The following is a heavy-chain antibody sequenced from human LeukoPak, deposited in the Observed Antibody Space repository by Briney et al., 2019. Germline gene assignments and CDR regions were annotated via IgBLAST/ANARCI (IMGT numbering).Heavy chain of an antibody. J-gene: IGHJ4*02. Sequence: ASVKVSCKASGYTFTGYYMHWVRQAPGQGLEWMGWINPNSGGTNYAQKFQGRDTMTRDTSISTAYMELSRLRSDDTAVYYCATGKRLGYSSGWYDYWGQGTLVTVSS. CDR1: GYTFTGYY. CDR2: INPNSGGT. CDR3: ATGKRLGYSSGWYDY. D-gene: IGHD6-19*01. V-gene: IGHV1-2*02.